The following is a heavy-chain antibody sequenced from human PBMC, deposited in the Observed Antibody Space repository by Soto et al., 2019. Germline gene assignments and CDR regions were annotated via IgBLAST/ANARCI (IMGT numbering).Heavy chain of an antibody. CDR3: ARVGALDYDSSGYYYVALGAFDI. J-gene: IGHJ3*02. CDR1: GYTFTSYY. Sequence: ASVKVSCKASGYTFTSYYMHWVRQAPGQGLEWMGVINPSGGSTSYAQKFQGRVTMTRDTSTSTVYMELSSLRSEDTAVYYCARVGALDYDSSGYYYVALGAFDIWGQGTMVTVS. D-gene: IGHD3-22*01. V-gene: IGHV1-46*01. CDR2: INPSGGST.